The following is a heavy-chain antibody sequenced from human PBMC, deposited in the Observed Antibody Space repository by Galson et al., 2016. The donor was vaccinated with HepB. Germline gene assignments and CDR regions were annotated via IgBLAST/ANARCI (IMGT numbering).Heavy chain of an antibody. CDR2: ITSDSSTI. CDR3: AKGSSLSAAVSIWFDP. D-gene: IGHD6-13*01. CDR1: GFTFSSYS. V-gene: IGHV3-48*01. J-gene: IGHJ5*02. Sequence: LRLSCAASGFTFSSYSMNWVRQAPGKGLDWVSYITSDSSTIYYADSVKGRFTISRDNAKNSLYLQMNSLRADDTAVYFCAKGSSLSAAVSIWFDPWGQGTLVTVSS.